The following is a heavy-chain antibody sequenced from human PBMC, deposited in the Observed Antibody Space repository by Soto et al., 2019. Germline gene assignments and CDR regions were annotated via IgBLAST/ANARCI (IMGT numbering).Heavy chain of an antibody. V-gene: IGHV1-69*12. Sequence: QVQLVQSGAEVKKPGSSVKVSCKASGGTFSSYAISWVRQAPGQGLEWMGGIIPIFGTANYAQKFQGRVTITADESKSRAHMEVSSLSSEDTAVNYCASKAGSMYNYIGMDIWGQGTTVTVSS. CDR1: GGTFSSYA. J-gene: IGHJ6*02. D-gene: IGHD6-13*01. CDR2: IIPIFGTA. CDR3: ASKAGSMYNYIGMDI.